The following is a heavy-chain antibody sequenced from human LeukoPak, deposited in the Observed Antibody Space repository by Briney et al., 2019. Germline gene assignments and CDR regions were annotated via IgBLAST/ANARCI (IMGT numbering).Heavy chain of an antibody. CDR2: IWYDGSNK. V-gene: IGHV3-33*06. CDR1: GFTFSSYG. D-gene: IGHD6-19*01. Sequence: GGSLRLSCAASGFTFSSYGMHWVRQAPGKGLEWVAVIWYDGSNKYYADSVKGRFTISRDNSKNTLYLQMNSLRVEDTAVYYCAKDGTNIAVAGTADYWGQGTLVTVSS. J-gene: IGHJ4*02. CDR3: AKDGTNIAVAGTADY.